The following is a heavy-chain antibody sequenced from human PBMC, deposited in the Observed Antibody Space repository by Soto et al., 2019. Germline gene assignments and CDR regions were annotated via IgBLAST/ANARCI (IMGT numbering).Heavy chain of an antibody. J-gene: IGHJ4*02. D-gene: IGHD1-26*01. V-gene: IGHV3-30*18. CDR2: ISYDGSNK. Sequence: GGSLRLSCAASGFTFSSYGMHWVRQAPGKGLEWVAVISYDGSNKYYADSVKGRFTISRDNSKNTLYLQMNSLRAEDTAVYYCAKAGGSYADYWGQGTLVTVSS. CDR3: AKAGGSYADY. CDR1: GFTFSSYG.